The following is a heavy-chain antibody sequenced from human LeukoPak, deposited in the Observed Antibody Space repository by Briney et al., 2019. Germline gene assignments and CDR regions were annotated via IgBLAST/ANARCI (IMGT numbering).Heavy chain of an antibody. J-gene: IGHJ3*02. CDR1: GGSITNYY. CDR3: ARHTRYGDYSPYDI. D-gene: IGHD4-17*01. Sequence: SETLSLTCTVSGGSITNYYWGWTRQLPGKGLEWIGYIHASGRTGYNPSLKSRVSVSVDTSKNQFSLGLSSVTAADTAIYYCARHTRYGDYSPYDIWGQGTMVTVSS. V-gene: IGHV4-4*09. CDR2: IHASGRT.